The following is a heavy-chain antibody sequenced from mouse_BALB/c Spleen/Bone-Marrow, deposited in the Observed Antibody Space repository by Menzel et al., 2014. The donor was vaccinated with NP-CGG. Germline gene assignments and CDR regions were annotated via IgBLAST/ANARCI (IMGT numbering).Heavy chain of an antibody. CDR3: ARDIGLRLRFAY. V-gene: IGHV7-3*02. Sequence: EVKLMESGGGLVQPGGSLRLSCATSGFTFTDYYMSWVRQPPGKALEWLGFIRTKANGYTTEYSASVKGRFTISRDNSQSILYLQMNTLRAEDSATYYCARDIGLRLRFAYWGQGTLVTVSA. J-gene: IGHJ3*01. CDR1: GFTFTDYY. D-gene: IGHD1-2*01. CDR2: IRTKANGYTT.